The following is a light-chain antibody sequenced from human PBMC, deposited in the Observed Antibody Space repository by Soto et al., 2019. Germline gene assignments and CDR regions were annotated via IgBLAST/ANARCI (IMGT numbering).Light chain of an antibody. CDR2: DVS. CDR1: SSDVGGHNS. CDR3: SSYTSVTSPYVV. J-gene: IGLJ2*01. Sequence: QSALTQPASVSGSPGQSITISCTGTSSDVGGHNSVAWYQHNPGKAPKLMIYDVSNRPSGVSSRFSGSKSGNTASLSVSGLQAEDEADYYCSSYTSVTSPYVVFGGGTKLTVL. V-gene: IGLV2-14*01.